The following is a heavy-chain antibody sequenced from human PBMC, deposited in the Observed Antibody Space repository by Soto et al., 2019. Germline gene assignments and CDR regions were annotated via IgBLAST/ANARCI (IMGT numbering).Heavy chain of an antibody. CDR1: GYTFTSYY. CDR3: ARGSGDCSSTSCYEMGYYYYYMDV. D-gene: IGHD2-2*01. Sequence: ASVKVSCKASGYTFTSYYMHWVRQAPGQGLEWIGIINPSGGSTSYAQKFQGRVTMTRDTSTSTVYMELSSLRSEDTAVYYCARGSGDCSSTSCYEMGYYYYYMDVWGKGTTVTVSS. CDR2: INPSGGST. J-gene: IGHJ6*03. V-gene: IGHV1-46*03.